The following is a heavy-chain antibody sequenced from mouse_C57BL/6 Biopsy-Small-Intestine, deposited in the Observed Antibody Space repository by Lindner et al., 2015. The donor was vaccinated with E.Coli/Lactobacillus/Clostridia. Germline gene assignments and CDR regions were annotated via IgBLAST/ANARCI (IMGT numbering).Heavy chain of an antibody. CDR1: GYTFTSYY. D-gene: IGHD1-1*02. Sequence: SVKVSCKASGYTFTSYYMHWVRQAPGQGLEWMGIVNPSDGSTSYAQKLQGRVTMTRDTSTTTVYMELSSLRSEDTAVYYCAKDQCRLGYCTGGTYYYYMDVWGKGTTVTVSS. V-gene: IGHV1-53*01. J-gene: IGHJ1*03. CDR2: VNPSDGST. CDR3: AKDQCRLGYCTGGTYYYYMDV.